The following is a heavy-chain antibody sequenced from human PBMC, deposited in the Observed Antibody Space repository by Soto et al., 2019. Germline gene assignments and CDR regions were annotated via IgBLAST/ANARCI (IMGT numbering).Heavy chain of an antibody. J-gene: IGHJ4*02. CDR2: IYSSGSA. CDR1: GDSISSGGYF. V-gene: IGHV4-31*03. Sequence: QVQLQESGPGLVKPSQTLSLTCTVSGDSISSGGYFWTWIRQHPGKGLEWIGYIYSSGSAYYNPSLTSRVTISADSYKNKFSLKIASVTAADSVVYYCARLGDCASTGCPRGGGFDYWGQGTLVTVCS. D-gene: IGHD2-2*01. CDR3: ARLGDCASTGCPRGGGFDY.